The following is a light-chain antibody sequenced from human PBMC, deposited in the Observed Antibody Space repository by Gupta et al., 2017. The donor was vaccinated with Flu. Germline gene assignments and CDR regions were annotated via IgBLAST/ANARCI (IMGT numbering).Light chain of an antibody. Sequence: KATTCCGGSSEKSGNNYVSWYRQHPGTAPKLLMYEGNKRPSGIPDRFSGSKSGKTATLGITGLQTGDEADYYCGTWESSQTHGVFGGGTKLTVL. V-gene: IGLV1-51*02. CDR2: EGN. J-gene: IGLJ3*02. CDR1: SEKSGNNY. CDR3: GTWESSQTHGV.